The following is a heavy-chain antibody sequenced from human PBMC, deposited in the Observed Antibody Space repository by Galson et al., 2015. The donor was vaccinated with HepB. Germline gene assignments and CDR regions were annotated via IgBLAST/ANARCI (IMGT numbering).Heavy chain of an antibody. CDR2: IYYSGST. D-gene: IGHD1-26*01. V-gene: IGHV4-31*03. J-gene: IGHJ4*02. Sequence: SLSLTCTVSGGSISSVGYYWSWIRQHPGQGLEWIGYIYYSGSTYYNPSLKIRVTLSVDTSKNQFSLKLSSVTHADTAVYYCATLIVVDFLDYWGQGTLVTVSS. CDR1: GGSISSVGYY. CDR3: ATLIVVDFLDY.